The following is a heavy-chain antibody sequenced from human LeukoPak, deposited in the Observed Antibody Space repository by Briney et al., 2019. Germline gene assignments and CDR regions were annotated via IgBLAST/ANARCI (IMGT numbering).Heavy chain of an antibody. CDR1: GFTFSSYS. J-gene: IGHJ4*02. V-gene: IGHV3-21*01. CDR2: ISSSSSYI. CDR3: ARSHITNLGVVIRDFDY. Sequence: GGSLRLSCAASGFTFSSYSMNWVRQAPGKGLEWVSSISSSSSYIYYADSVKGRFTISRDNAKNSLYLQMNSLRAEDTAVYYCARSHITNLGVVIRDFDYWGQGTLVTVSS. D-gene: IGHD3-3*01.